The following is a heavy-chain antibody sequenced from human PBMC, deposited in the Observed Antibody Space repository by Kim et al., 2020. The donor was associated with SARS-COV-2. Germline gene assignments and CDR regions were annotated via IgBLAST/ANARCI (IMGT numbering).Heavy chain of an antibody. CDR3: AGGDGSGYSFVY. V-gene: IGHV3-53*01. Sequence: GGSLRLSCAASGFTVSSNYMSWVRQAPGKGLEWVSFIYSGGSTYYADAVKDRFTTSRDNSTNTLYLQMNSMIGADTTVYYCAGGDGSGYSFVYCGEGTLV. CDR2: IYSGGST. J-gene: IGHJ4*02. D-gene: IGHD3-22*01. CDR1: GFTVSSNY.